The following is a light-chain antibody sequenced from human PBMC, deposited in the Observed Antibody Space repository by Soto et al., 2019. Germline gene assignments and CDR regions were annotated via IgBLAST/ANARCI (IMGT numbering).Light chain of an antibody. V-gene: IGKV2-28*01. J-gene: IGKJ3*01. Sequence: DIVMTQSPLSLPVTPGEPASISCRSSQSLLYSNAYNYLDWYLQKPGQAPQLLIYLGFNRASGVPDRFSGSGSATDFTLTISSVEPEDVGVYYCMQPLQTPLTVGPGTKVDVK. CDR2: LGF. CDR3: MQPLQTPLT. CDR1: QSLLYSNAYNY.